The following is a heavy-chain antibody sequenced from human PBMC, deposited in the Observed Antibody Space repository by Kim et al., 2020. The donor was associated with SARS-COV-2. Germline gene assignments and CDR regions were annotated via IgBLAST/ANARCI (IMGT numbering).Heavy chain of an antibody. CDR1: GYTFTSYY. D-gene: IGHD3-22*01. J-gene: IGHJ4*02. Sequence: ASVKVSCKASGYTFTSYYMHWVRQAPGQGLEWMGIINPSGGSTSYAQKFQGRVTMTRDTSTSTVYMELSSLRSEDTAVYYCARGGPNYDSSGYYSYYFDYWGQGTLVTVSS. CDR2: INPSGGST. V-gene: IGHV1-46*01. CDR3: ARGGPNYDSSGYYSYYFDY.